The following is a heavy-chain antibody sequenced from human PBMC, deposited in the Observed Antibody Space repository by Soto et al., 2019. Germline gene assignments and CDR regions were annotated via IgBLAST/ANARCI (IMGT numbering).Heavy chain of an antibody. CDR1: GFTFSSYW. CDR3: ARGIKYYYGMDV. Sequence: EVQLVESGGGLVQPGGSLRLSCVASGFTFSSYWMHWVRQAPGKGLVWVSRINTDETRITYAESVKGRFTISRDNDKNTVYLKMNSPRAHDTAVYYCARGIKYYYGMDVWGQGTTVTVSS. V-gene: IGHV3-74*01. J-gene: IGHJ6*02. CDR2: INTDETRI.